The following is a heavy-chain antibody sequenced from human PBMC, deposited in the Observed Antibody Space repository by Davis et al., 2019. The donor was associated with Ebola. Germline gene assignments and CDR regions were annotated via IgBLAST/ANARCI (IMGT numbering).Heavy chain of an antibody. CDR2: INHSGST. D-gene: IGHD5-18*01. CDR3: AKYGAAMVLRNNWFDP. J-gene: IGHJ5*02. Sequence: MPSETLSLTCAVYGGSFSGYYWSWIRQPPGKGLEWIGEINHSGSTNYNPSLKSRVTISVDTSKNQFSLKLSSVTAADTAVYYCAKYGAAMVLRNNWFDPWGQGTLVTVSS. CDR1: GGSFSGYY. V-gene: IGHV4-34*01.